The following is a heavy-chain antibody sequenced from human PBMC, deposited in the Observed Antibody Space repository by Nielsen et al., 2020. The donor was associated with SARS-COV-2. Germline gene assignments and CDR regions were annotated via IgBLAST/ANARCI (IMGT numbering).Heavy chain of an antibody. Sequence: GESLKISCAASGFTVSSNYMSWVRQAPGKGLEWVGFIRSKAYGGTTEYAASVKGRFTISRDDSKSIAYLQMNSLKTEDTAVYYCTRPRWQLNHLFDYWGQGTLVTVSS. CDR2: IRSKAYGGTT. D-gene: IGHD5-24*01. J-gene: IGHJ4*02. V-gene: IGHV3-49*04. CDR3: TRPRWQLNHLFDY. CDR1: GFTVSSNY.